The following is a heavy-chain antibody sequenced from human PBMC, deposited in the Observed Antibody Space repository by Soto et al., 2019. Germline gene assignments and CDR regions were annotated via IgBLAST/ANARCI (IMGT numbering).Heavy chain of an antibody. J-gene: IGHJ4*02. CDR3: ARDPSRRGNYRPFDH. CDR2: INAGNGNT. V-gene: IGHV1-3*01. Sequence: QVQLVQSGAEVKKPGAAVKVSCKASGDTFTNYAMHWVRQAPGQRLEWMGWINAGNGNTKYSQKFQGRVTITRDTGARTGYMERGSRRSADTAGYYCARDPSRRGNYRPFDHWGQGTLVTVSS. D-gene: IGHD3-16*02. CDR1: GDTFTNYA.